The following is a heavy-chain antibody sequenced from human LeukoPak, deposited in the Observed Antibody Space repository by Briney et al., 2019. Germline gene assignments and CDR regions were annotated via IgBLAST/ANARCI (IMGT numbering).Heavy chain of an antibody. J-gene: IGHJ5*02. CDR3: YLSSSPKNWFDP. V-gene: IGHV4-39*01. Sequence: SEALSLTCTVSGGSISSSSYYWGWIRPPPGKGLEWIGSIYYSGSTYYNPSLKSRVTISVDTSKNQFSLKLSSVTAADTAVYYCYLSSSPKNWFDPWGQGTLVTVSS. D-gene: IGHD6-13*01. CDR1: GGSISSSSYY. CDR2: IYYSGST.